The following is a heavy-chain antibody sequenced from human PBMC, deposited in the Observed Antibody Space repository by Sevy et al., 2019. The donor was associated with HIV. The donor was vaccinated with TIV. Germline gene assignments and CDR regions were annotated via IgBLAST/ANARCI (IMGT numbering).Heavy chain of an antibody. CDR2: TYYRSKWYN. V-gene: IGHV6-1*01. J-gene: IGHJ6*02. CDR1: GDSVSSNSAA. D-gene: IGHD6-13*01. CDR3: ARENPGIAAAGVPTDYYYYGMDV. Sequence: SQTLSLTCAISGDSVSSNSAAWNWIRQSLSRGLEWLGRTYYRSKWYNDYAVSVKSRITINPDTSKNQFSLQLNSVTPEDTAVYYCARENPGIAAAGVPTDYYYYGMDVWGQRTTVTVSS.